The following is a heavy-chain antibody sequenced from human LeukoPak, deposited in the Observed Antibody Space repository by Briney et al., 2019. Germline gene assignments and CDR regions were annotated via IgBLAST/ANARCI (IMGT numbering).Heavy chain of an antibody. Sequence: SETLSLTCTVSGGPISSGDYYWSWIRQPPGKGLEWIGYIYYSGSTNYNPSLKSRVTISVDTSKNQFSLKLSSVTAADTAVYYCARGSGYSGYDSDYWGQGTLVTVSS. CDR2: IYYSGST. J-gene: IGHJ4*02. CDR3: ARGSGYSGYDSDY. CDR1: GGPISSGDYY. D-gene: IGHD5-12*01. V-gene: IGHV4-61*08.